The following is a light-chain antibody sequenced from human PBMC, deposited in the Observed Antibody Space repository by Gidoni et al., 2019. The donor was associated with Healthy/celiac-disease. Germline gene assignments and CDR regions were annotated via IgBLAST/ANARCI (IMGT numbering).Light chain of an antibody. CDR1: QSVSSSY. Sequence: IVLTQSPGTLSLSPGERATLPCRASQSVSSSYLAWYQQKPGQAPRLLIYGASSRATGIPDRFSGSGSGTDFTLTISRLEPEDFAVYYCQQYGSSPGTFXQXTKVEIK. CDR3: QQYGSSPGT. J-gene: IGKJ1*01. V-gene: IGKV3-20*01. CDR2: GAS.